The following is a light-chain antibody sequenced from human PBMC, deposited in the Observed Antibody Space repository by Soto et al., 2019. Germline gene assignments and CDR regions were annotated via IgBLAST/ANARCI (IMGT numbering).Light chain of an antibody. Sequence: DVVMTQSPLSLPVTLGQPASISCRSSQSLVDTAGNTYLSWFQQRPGQSPRRLLYRVSARDSGVPDRFSGSGSGTDFTLIINRVEAEDLGVYYCLQGTHWPYTFCQGTKLEIK. CDR1: QSLVDTAGNTY. CDR3: LQGTHWPYT. CDR2: RVS. V-gene: IGKV2-30*01. J-gene: IGKJ2*01.